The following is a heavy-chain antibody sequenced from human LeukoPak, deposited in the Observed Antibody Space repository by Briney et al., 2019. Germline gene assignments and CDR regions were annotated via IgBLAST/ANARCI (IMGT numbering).Heavy chain of an antibody. CDR1: GGSFSGYY. J-gene: IGHJ4*02. D-gene: IGHD3-16*01. Sequence: PSETLSLTCAVYGGSFSGYYWSWIRQPPGKGLEWIGEINHSGSTNYNPSLKSRVTISVDTSKNQFSLKLSSVIAADTAVYYCARVRVGVRDYWGQGTLVTDSS. CDR3: ARVRVGVRDY. V-gene: IGHV4-34*01. CDR2: INHSGST.